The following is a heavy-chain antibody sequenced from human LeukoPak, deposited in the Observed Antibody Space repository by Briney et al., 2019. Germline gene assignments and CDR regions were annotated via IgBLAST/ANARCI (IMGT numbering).Heavy chain of an antibody. CDR2: ISGSGGST. V-gene: IGHV3-23*01. CDR1: GFTFSSYA. D-gene: IGHD1-7*01. CDR3: AKRTRYYFDY. Sequence: PGGSPRLSCAASGFTFSSYAMSWVRPAPGKGLEWVSAISGSGGSTYYADSVKGRFTISRDNSKNTLHLQMNSLRAEDTAVYYCAKRTRYYFDYWGQGTLVTVSS. J-gene: IGHJ4*02.